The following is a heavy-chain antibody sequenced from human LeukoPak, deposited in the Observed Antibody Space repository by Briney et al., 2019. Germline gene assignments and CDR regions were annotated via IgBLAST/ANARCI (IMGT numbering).Heavy chain of an antibody. V-gene: IGHV3-21*01. CDR3: ARGLVLLWFGEEDYGMDV. CDR1: GFTFSSYS. CDR2: ISSSSSYI. Sequence: GGSLRLSCAASGFTFSSYSMNWVRQAQGKGLEWVSSISSSSSYIYYADSVKGRFTISRDNAKNSLYLQMNSLRAEDTAVYYCARGLVLLWFGEEDYGMDVWGQGTTVTVSS. J-gene: IGHJ6*02. D-gene: IGHD3-10*01.